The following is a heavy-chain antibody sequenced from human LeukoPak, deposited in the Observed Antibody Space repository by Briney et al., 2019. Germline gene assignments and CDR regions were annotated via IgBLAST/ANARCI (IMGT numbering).Heavy chain of an antibody. V-gene: IGHV1-2*06. CDR1: GYTFTGYY. CDR3: AREVLVSPYYFDY. CDR2: INPNSGGT. D-gene: IGHD4/OR15-4a*01. J-gene: IGHJ4*02. Sequence: ASVKVSCKASGYTFTGYYMHWVRQAPGQGLEWMGRINPNSGGTNYAQKFQGRVTMTRDTSISTAYMELSRLRSDDTAAYYCAREVLVSPYYFDYWGQGTLVTVSS.